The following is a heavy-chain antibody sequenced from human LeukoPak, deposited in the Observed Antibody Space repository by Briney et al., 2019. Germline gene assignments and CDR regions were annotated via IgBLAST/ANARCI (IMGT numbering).Heavy chain of an antibody. V-gene: IGHV4-61*02. CDR3: AREKVGAARFDY. Sequence: PSETQSLTCTVSGGSISSGSYYWSWIRQPAGKGLEWIGRIYTSGSTNYNPSLKSRVTISVDTSKNQFSLKLSSVTAADTAVYYCAREKVGAARFDYWGQGTLVTVSS. D-gene: IGHD1-26*01. J-gene: IGHJ4*02. CDR2: IYTSGST. CDR1: GGSISSGSYY.